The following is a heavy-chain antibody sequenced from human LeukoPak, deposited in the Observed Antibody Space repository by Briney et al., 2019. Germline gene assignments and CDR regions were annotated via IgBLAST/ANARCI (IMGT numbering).Heavy chain of an antibody. CDR2: ISAYNGNT. J-gene: IGHJ4*02. V-gene: IGHV1-18*01. Sequence: ASVKVSCKASGYTFTSYGISWVRQAPGQGLEWMGWISAYNGNTNYAQKLQGRVTMTTDTSTSTAYMELRSLRSDDTAVYYCVRDQLTIFGVVMNGDYYFDYWGQGTLVTVSS. D-gene: IGHD3-3*01. CDR1: GYTFTSYG. CDR3: VRDQLTIFGVVMNGDYYFDY.